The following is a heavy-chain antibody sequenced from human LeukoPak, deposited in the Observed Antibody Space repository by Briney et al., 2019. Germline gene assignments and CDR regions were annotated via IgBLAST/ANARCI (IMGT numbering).Heavy chain of an antibody. CDR3: ARDAATALDY. CDR1: GFTFTDPY. D-gene: IGHD6-13*01. CDR2: ITNTPNNYAS. Sequence: PGGSLRLSCAASGFTFTDPYMDWVRQAPGKGLEWVGRITNTPNNYASQYAASVRGRFTISRDDSKTSLFLQMNSLRTEDTAIYYCARDAATALDYWGQGTLVTVSS. V-gene: IGHV3-72*01. J-gene: IGHJ4*02.